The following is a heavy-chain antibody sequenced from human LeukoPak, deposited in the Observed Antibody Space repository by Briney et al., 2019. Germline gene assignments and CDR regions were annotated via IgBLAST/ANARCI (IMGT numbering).Heavy chain of an antibody. V-gene: IGHV4-34*01. Sequence: SETLSLTCAVYGGSFSGYYWSWIRQPPGKGLEWIGEINHSGSTYYNPSPKSRVTISLDTSKNQFSLKLSSVTAADTAVYYCAGHHPRNTVDFWGQGTLVTVSS. J-gene: IGHJ4*02. D-gene: IGHD2-8*02. CDR3: AGHHPRNTVDF. CDR2: INHSGST. CDR1: GGSFSGYY.